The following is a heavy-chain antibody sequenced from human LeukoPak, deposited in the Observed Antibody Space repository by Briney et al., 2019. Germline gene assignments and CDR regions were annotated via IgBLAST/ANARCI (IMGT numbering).Heavy chain of an antibody. Sequence: GGSLRLPCAASGFTFSTYNMNWVRQAPGKGLEWVSYVTSDGRTIKYADSVRGRFTISRDNAKNSLYLEVDSLRDEDTALYYCVRGTIGMAYFDSWGQGTLVTVSS. V-gene: IGHV3-48*02. CDR1: GFTFSTYN. J-gene: IGHJ4*02. CDR2: VTSDGRTI. CDR3: VRGTIGMAYFDS. D-gene: IGHD1-1*01.